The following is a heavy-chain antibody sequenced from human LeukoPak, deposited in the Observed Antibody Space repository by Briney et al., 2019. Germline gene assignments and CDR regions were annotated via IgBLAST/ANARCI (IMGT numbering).Heavy chain of an antibody. CDR2: IYHSGST. CDR3: AREGAD. Sequence: PSGTLSLTCVVSGGSISSSNWWSWVRQPPGKGLEWIGEIYHSGSTNYNPSLKSRVTISADKSISTAYLQWSSLKASDTAMYYCAREGADWGQGTLVTVSS. J-gene: IGHJ4*02. CDR1: GGSISSSNW. V-gene: IGHV4-4*02.